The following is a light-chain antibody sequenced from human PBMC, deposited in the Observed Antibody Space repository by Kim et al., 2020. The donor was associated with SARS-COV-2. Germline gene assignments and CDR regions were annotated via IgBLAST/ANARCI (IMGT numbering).Light chain of an antibody. CDR3: QQLNSYPLYT. Sequence: IQLTQSPSSLSASVGDRVTITCRASQGISSYLAWYQQKPGKAPKLLIYAASTLQSGVPSRFSGSGSGTDFTLTISSLQPEEFATYYCQQLNSYPLYTFGQGTKLEI. CDR1: QGISSY. J-gene: IGKJ2*01. V-gene: IGKV1-9*01. CDR2: AAS.